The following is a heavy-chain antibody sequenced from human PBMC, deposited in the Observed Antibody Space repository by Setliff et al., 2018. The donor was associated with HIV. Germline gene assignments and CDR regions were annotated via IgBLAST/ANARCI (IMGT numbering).Heavy chain of an antibody. D-gene: IGHD5-12*01. J-gene: IGHJ4*02. V-gene: IGHV1-69*05. CDR3: ARDGRGDGYNYGSFS. CDR1: GYTFTTYG. CDR2: IIPIFGTA. Sequence: SVKVSCKASGYTFTTYGLSWVRQAPGQGLEWMGGIIPIFGTANYAQKFQGRVTITTDESTSTAYMELSSLRSEDTAVYYCARDGRGDGYNYGSFSWGQGTLVTVSS.